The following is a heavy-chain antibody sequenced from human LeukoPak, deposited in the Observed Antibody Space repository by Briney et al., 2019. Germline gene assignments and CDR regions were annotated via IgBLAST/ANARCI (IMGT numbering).Heavy chain of an antibody. J-gene: IGHJ5*02. CDR3: APGSTGGSRGSWFDP. CDR1: GGSVSSSRYY. V-gene: IGHV4-39*01. Sequence: SETLSLTCTVSGGSVSSSRYYWGWMRQPPGGGLEWIGRFYCSGGTYSNPSLKSRVTISADTSKNQFPLKVSSVTAADTAVYHCAPGSTGGSRGSWFDPWGREPWSPSPQ. D-gene: IGHD1-26*01. CDR2: FYCSGGT.